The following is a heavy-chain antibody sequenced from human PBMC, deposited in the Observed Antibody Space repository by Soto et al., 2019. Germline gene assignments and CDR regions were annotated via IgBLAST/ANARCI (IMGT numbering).Heavy chain of an antibody. V-gene: IGHV5-51*01. J-gene: IGHJ5*02. Sequence: LGESLKISCEGSGYSFTSHWISWVRQMPGKGLEWMAIINPGDSDTRYSPSFQGHVTVSVDKSVNIAYLQWSSLKASDTAMYYCVRPQSSGWYDSWGQGTLVTVSS. CDR2: INPGDSDT. D-gene: IGHD6-19*01. CDR1: GYSFTSHW. CDR3: VRPQSSGWYDS.